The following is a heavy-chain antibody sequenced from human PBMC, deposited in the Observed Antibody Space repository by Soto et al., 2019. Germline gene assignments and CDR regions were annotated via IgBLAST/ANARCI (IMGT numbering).Heavy chain of an antibody. J-gene: IGHJ5*02. CDR2: IYYSGST. Sequence: SETLSLTCTVSGGSISSYYWSWIRQPPGKGLEWIGYIYYSGSTYYNPSLKSRVTISVDTSKNQFSLKLSHVTAADTAVYYCASKRDCFDPWGQGTLFTVSS. CDR3: ASKRDCFDP. V-gene: IGHV4-59*04. CDR1: GGSISSYY. D-gene: IGHD2-15*01.